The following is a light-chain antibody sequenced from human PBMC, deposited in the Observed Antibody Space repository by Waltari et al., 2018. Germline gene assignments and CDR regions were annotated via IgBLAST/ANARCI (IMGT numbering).Light chain of an antibody. V-gene: IGLV1-47*01. CDR1: NANLGSNY. Sequence: QSVLTQPPSASETPGQRVTISCSGSNANLGSNYLSSYQPLPGTAPKPLLYRNNRRPSGVPYRFSASTSGTSASLAIDGLRSEDEAIYYCASWDDSHYVFGPGTQVTVL. CDR3: ASWDDSHYV. J-gene: IGLJ1*01. CDR2: RNN.